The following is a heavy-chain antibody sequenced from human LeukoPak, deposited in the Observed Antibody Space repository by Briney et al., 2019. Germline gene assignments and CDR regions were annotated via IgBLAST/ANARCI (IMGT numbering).Heavy chain of an antibody. D-gene: IGHD3-22*01. V-gene: IGHV3-23*01. Sequence: RPGGSLRLSCAASGFTCSSYGMSWVRQAPGKGLEWVSVISGSGGSTYYADSVKGRFTISRDNSKNTLYLQMNSLRAEDTAVYYCAKPNYYDSSGYFDYWGQGTLVTVSS. CDR2: ISGSGGST. CDR3: AKPNYYDSSGYFDY. J-gene: IGHJ4*02. CDR1: GFTCSSYG.